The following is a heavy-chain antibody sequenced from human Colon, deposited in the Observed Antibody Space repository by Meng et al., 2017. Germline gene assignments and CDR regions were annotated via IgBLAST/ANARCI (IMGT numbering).Heavy chain of an antibody. CDR2: ISGSGGST. CDR1: GFTFSSYA. V-gene: IGHV3-23*01. D-gene: IGHD3-9*01. Sequence: GESLKISCAASGFTFSSYAMSWVRQAPGKGLEWVSAISGSGGSTYYADSVKGRFTISRDNSKNTLYLQMNSLRAEDTAVYYCAKSDYDILTGYYWGGAFDIWGQGTMVT. J-gene: IGHJ3*02. CDR3: AKSDYDILTGYYWGGAFDI.